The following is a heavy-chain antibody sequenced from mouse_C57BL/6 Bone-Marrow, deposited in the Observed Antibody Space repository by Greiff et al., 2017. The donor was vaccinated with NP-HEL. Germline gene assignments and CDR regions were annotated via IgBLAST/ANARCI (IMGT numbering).Heavy chain of an antibody. Sequence: EVKLMESGGGLVQPGGSLKLSCAASGFTFSDYGMAWVRQAPRKGPEWVALISNFAYSIYYEDTVKGRFTSTTENAKNTPYMELSSLRSEDTAMYYCASAYYSNYPWFAYWGQGTPVTVSA. CDR1: GFTFSDYG. CDR3: ASAYYSNYPWFAY. V-gene: IGHV5-15*01. CDR2: ISNFAYSI. J-gene: IGHJ3*01. D-gene: IGHD2-5*01.